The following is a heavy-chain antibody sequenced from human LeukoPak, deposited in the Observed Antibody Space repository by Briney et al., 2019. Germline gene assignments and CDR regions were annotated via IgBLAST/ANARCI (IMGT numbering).Heavy chain of an antibody. V-gene: IGHV4-34*01. CDR3: ARGKKMATYYYYYMDV. Sequence: PSETLSLTCAVYGGSFSGYYWSWIRQPPGKGLEWIGEINHSGSTNYNPSLKSRVTISVDTSKNQSSLKLSSVTAADTAVYYCARGKKMATYYYYYMDVWGKGTTATVSS. CDR1: GGSFSGYY. J-gene: IGHJ6*03. CDR2: INHSGST. D-gene: IGHD5-24*01.